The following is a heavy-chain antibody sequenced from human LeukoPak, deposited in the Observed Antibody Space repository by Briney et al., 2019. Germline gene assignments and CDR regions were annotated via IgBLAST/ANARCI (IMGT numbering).Heavy chain of an antibody. Sequence: SGPALVKPTQTLTLTCTFSGFSLNTSGMSVSWIRQSPGKALEWLARIDWDDDEYYTPSLRTRLTISKDTAKNEVVLAMTNMDPADTATYYCARTMVRGIKCYFDFWGQGSLVTVSS. CDR3: ARTMVRGIKCYFDF. V-gene: IGHV2-70*11. CDR2: IDWDDDE. D-gene: IGHD3-10*01. CDR1: GFSLNTSGMS. J-gene: IGHJ4*02.